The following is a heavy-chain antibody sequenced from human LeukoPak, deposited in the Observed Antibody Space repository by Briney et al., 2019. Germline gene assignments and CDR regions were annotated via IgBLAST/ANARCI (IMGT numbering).Heavy chain of an antibody. D-gene: IGHD3-10*01. V-gene: IGHV4-59*01. CDR2: IYYSGST. CDR3: ARGGYYGSGNDFRFDP. CDR1: GGSISSYY. J-gene: IGHJ5*02. Sequence: SETLSLTCTVSGGSISSYYWSWVRQPPGKGLEWLGYIYYSGSTNYKPSLKSRVTISVDTSKNQFSLKLSSVTAADTAVYYCARGGYYGSGNDFRFDPWGQGTLVTVSS.